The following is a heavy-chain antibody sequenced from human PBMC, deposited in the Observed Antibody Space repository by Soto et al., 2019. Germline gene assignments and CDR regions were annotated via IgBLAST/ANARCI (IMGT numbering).Heavy chain of an antibody. CDR2: IGTAGDP. V-gene: IGHV3-13*05. Sequence: PGGSLRLSCAASGFTFSNYDMHWVRQATGKGLEWVSSIGTAGDPYYPGSVKGRFTISRDNAKNSLYLQMNSLRAEDTAVYYCARGEYCSGGSCLYYYYYGMDVWGQGTTVTVSS. D-gene: IGHD2-15*01. CDR1: GFTFSNYD. J-gene: IGHJ6*02. CDR3: ARGEYCSGGSCLYYYYYGMDV.